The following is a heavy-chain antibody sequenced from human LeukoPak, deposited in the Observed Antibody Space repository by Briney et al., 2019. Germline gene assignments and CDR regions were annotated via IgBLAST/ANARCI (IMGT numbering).Heavy chain of an antibody. CDR1: GFTFSNAW. CDR2: VKSKSDGGTA. D-gene: IGHD4-17*01. CDR3: TPGGKDYVH. V-gene: IGHV3-15*07. J-gene: IGHJ4*02. Sequence: GGSLRLSCAASGFTFSNAWMNWVRQAPGKGLEWVGRVKSKSDGGTAEYAAPVKGRFTISRDDSKNTLYVQMSSLKIEDTALYYCTPGGKDYVHWGQGTLVTVSS.